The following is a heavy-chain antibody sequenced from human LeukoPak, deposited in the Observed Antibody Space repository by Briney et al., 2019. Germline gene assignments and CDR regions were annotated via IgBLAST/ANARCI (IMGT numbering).Heavy chain of an antibody. CDR2: IKSKTNGGTN. V-gene: IGHV3-15*01. J-gene: IGHJ4*02. D-gene: IGHD3-9*01. Sequence: AGSLTLSCAASGFTFSNAWMSWVRQAPGKGLEWVGRIKSKTNGGTNDYAAPVKARFTISRDDQKTPLYLQMNGLNADDTAVYYCTSVVLRYVGWLRTFDYWGQGTLVTVSS. CDR3: TSVVLRYVGWLRTFDY. CDR1: GFTFSNAW.